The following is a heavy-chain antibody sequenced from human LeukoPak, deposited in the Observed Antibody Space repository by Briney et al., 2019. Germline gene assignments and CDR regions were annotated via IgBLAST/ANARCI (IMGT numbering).Heavy chain of an antibody. CDR1: GYTFTNYD. J-gene: IGHJ4*02. CDR2: MNPNSGNT. D-gene: IGHD6-13*01. Sequence: GASVRVSFKASGYTFTNYDINWVRQASGQGLEWVGLMNPNSGNTGSAQKFQGRVTMTSNTSISTAYMELSSLRSEDTAVYYCARGLRREQQLLRAFDYWGQGTPVTVSS. CDR3: ARGLRREQQLLRAFDY. V-gene: IGHV1-8*01.